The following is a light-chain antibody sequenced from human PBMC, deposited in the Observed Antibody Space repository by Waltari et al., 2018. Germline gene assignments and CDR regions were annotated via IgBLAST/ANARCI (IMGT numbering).Light chain of an antibody. CDR2: GAS. Sequence: EIVLTQSPGTLSLSPGERAPLTCRASQSVSINYLAWYQQKPGQAPRLLIYGASSRATGIPDRFSGSGSGTDFTLTISRLEPEDFAVYYCQQYGSSPWTFGQGTKVEIK. CDR3: QQYGSSPWT. CDR1: QSVSINY. J-gene: IGKJ1*01. V-gene: IGKV3-20*01.